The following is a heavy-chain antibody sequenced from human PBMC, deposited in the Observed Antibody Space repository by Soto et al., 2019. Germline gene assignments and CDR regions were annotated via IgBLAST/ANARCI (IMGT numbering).Heavy chain of an antibody. J-gene: IGHJ4*02. D-gene: IGHD2-21*01. Sequence: QVQLVESGGGLVQPGGSLRLSCVASGFTFSSYGMHWVRQAPGKGLEWVAVICYDGNKKYYADSVKGRFTISRDNSKNTLYVQMTSLRAEDTAVYYCARGLHSLFDYWGQGALVNVSS. CDR2: ICYDGNKK. CDR1: GFTFSSYG. V-gene: IGHV3-33*01. CDR3: ARGLHSLFDY.